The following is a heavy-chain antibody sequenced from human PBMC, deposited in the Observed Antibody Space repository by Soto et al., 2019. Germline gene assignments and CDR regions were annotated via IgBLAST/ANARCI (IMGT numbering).Heavy chain of an antibody. CDR3: ARGGYYDFWSGYYRVYYHMDV. CDR2: MNPNSGNT. Sequence: ASVKLSCKASGYTFTSYDINWVRQATGQGLEWMGWMNPNSGNTGYAQKFQGRVTMTRNTSISTAYMELSSLRSEDTAVYYCARGGYYDFWSGYYRVYYHMDVWG. J-gene: IGHJ6*03. D-gene: IGHD3-3*01. V-gene: IGHV1-8*01. CDR1: GYTFTSYD.